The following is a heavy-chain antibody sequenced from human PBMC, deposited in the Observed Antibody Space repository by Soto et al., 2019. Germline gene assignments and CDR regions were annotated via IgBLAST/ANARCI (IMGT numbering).Heavy chain of an antibody. CDR2: IYYSGST. CDR1: GGSVSSGSYY. V-gene: IGHV4-61*01. CDR3: ARGMREYYDFWSGYYNWFDP. J-gene: IGHJ5*02. D-gene: IGHD3-3*01. Sequence: PSETLSLTCTVSGGSVSSGSYYWSWIRQPPGKGLEWIGYIYYSGSTNYNPSLKSRVTISVDTSKNQFSLKPSSVTAADTAVYYCARGMREYYDFWSGYYNWFDPWGQGTLVTVSS.